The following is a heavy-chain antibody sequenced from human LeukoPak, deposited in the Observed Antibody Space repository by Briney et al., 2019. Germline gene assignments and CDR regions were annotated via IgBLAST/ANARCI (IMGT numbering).Heavy chain of an antibody. CDR2: ISYDGSNK. V-gene: IGHV3-30*04. CDR1: GFTFSTYA. D-gene: IGHD3-22*01. Sequence: GGSLRLSCAASGFTFSTYAMHWVRQAPGKGLEWVAVISYDGSNKYYADSVKGRFTISRDNSKNTLYLQMDSLRAEDTAVYYCARDYYYDSSVTYDYWGQGTLVTVSS. CDR3: ARDYYYDSSVTYDY. J-gene: IGHJ4*02.